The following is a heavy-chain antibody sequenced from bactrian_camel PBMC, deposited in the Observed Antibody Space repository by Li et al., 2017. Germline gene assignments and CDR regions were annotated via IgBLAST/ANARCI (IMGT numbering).Heavy chain of an antibody. CDR2: IGERGGG. J-gene: IGHJ4*01. CDR1: GSTYSIDC. D-gene: IGHD2*01. CDR3: GTNKYCRGSACCNSDFGH. V-gene: IGHV3S53*01. Sequence: HVQLVESGGGSVQAGGSLRLSCAASGSTYSIDCMGWFRQAPGRQREAVAVIGERGGGDYAASVRGRFTISKDRAKNTLYLQMNNLKPEDTAMYYCGTNKYCRGSACCNSDFGHWGLGTQVTVS.